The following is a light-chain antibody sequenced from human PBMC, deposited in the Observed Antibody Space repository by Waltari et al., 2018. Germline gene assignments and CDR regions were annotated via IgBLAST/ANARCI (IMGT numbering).Light chain of an antibody. CDR2: KAS. V-gene: IGKV1-5*03. CDR3: QHYDGYPWT. Sequence: DIQMTQSPSTLSASVGDRVTITCRASQSISTWLAWYQQKPGKAPKILVYKASSLESGVPSRFSGSGSGTEFTLTISSLQPDDFATYHCQHYDGYPWTFGQGTKVEIK. CDR1: QSISTW. J-gene: IGKJ1*01.